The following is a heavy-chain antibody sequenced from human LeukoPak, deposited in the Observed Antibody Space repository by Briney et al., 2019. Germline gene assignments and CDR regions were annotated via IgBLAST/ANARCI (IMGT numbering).Heavy chain of an antibody. Sequence: SETLSLTCAVYGGSFSGYYWSWIRQPPGKGLEWFGEINHSGSTNYNPSLKSRVTISVDTSKNQSSLKLSSVTAADTAVYYCARRCSSTSCYVPYYYYMDVWGKGTTVTVSS. V-gene: IGHV4-34*01. CDR1: GGSFSGYY. CDR3: ARRCSSTSCYVPYYYYMDV. D-gene: IGHD2-2*01. CDR2: INHSGST. J-gene: IGHJ6*03.